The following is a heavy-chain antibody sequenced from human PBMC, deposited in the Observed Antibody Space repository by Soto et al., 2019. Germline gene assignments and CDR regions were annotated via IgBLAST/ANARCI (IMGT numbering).Heavy chain of an antibody. J-gene: IGHJ4*02. V-gene: IGHV3-21*01. CDR1: GFTFSGYS. D-gene: IGHD1-1*01. Sequence: EVQLVESGGGLVKPGGSLRLSCAASGFTFSGYSMNSVRQAPGKGLEWVSSISSTDRYIYYADSVRGRFTTSRDNAENSLYLQMNILRVEDTAVYYCVTSPAGTSGMRDWGQGALVTVSS. CDR3: VTSPAGTSGMRD. CDR2: ISSTDRYI.